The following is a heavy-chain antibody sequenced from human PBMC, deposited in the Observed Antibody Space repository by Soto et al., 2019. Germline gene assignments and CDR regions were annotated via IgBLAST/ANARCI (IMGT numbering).Heavy chain of an antibody. CDR2: ISAYNGNT. CDR3: ARVDSSGWYNWFDP. CDR1: GYTLSRDG. D-gene: IGHD6-19*01. Sequence: ASVNGACKSSGYTLSRDGGGWGRQAKGQGLEWMGWISAYNGNTNYAQKLQGRVTMTTDTSTSTAYMELRSLRSDDTAVYYCARVDSSGWYNWFDPWGQGTLVTVSS. J-gene: IGHJ5*02. V-gene: IGHV1-18*01.